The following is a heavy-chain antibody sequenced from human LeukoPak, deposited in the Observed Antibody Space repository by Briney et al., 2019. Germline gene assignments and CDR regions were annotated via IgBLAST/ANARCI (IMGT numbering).Heavy chain of an antibody. V-gene: IGHV3-66*02. J-gene: IGHJ4*02. CDR3: AKEPHYYYDSSGYYDY. CDR1: GFTVSSNY. Sequence: GGSLRLSCAASGFTVSSNYMSWVRQAPGKGLEWVSVIYSGGSTYYADSVKGRFTISRDNSKNTLYLQMNSLRAEDTAVYYCAKEPHYYYDSSGYYDYWGQGTLVTVSS. D-gene: IGHD3-22*01. CDR2: IYSGGST.